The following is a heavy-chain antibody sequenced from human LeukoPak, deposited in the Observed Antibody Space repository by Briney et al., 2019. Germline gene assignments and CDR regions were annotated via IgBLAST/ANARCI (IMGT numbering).Heavy chain of an antibody. CDR3: AKDIFGSGWYRFDP. V-gene: IGHV3-23*01. CDR2: ISGSGGST. J-gene: IGHJ5*02. CDR1: GFTFSTYW. D-gene: IGHD6-19*01. Sequence: GGSLRLSCAASGFTFSTYWMSWVRQAPGKGLEWVSAISGSGGSTYYADSVKGRFTISRDNSKNTLYLQMNSLRAEDTAVYYCAKDIFGSGWYRFDPWGQGTLVTVSS.